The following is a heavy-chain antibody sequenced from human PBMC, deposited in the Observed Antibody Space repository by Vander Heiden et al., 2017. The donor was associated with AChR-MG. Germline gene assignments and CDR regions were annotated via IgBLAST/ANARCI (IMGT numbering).Heavy chain of an antibody. J-gene: IGHJ5*01. CDR1: GGPNSRCGYD. D-gene: IGHD5-12*01. V-gene: IGHV4-39*01. CDR3: ARHDSGYDFDY. CDR2: IYYSGTP. Sequence: QLQLKKWGHGLVKPSGTLYTTCTVPGGPNSRCGYDWVWIHQPPGKGLGWISRIYYSGTPYNNRSLKCLVTISVDTSKNQFSLKLASVTAADTAVYYCARHDSGYDFDYGGHGTLVTVSS.